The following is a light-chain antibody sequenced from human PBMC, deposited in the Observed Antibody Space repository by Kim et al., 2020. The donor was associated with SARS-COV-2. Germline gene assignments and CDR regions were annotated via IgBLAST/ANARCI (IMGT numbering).Light chain of an antibody. CDR1: QSISSW. V-gene: IGKV1-5*01. J-gene: IGKJ4*02. CDR3: QQYNSYPLM. CDR2: DAF. Sequence: GDRVNINSRDSQSISSWLAWYQQKPGKAPKLLIYDAFSLERGVPSRFSGSGSGTEFTLTISSLQPDDFATYYCQQYNSYPLMFGGGTKV.